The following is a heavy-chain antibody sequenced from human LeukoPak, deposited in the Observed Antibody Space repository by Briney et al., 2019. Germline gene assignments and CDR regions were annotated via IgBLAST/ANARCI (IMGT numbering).Heavy chain of an antibody. CDR1: GGSISSGDYY. Sequence: SQTLSLTSTVSGGSISSGDYYCGWIRHPPGKGLEWIGYIYYSGSTYYNPSLKSLVTISLDTSKNQFSLKLMSVTAADTAVYYCARGLDYWGHGTLVTVSS. V-gene: IGHV4-30-4*01. CDR2: IYYSGST. CDR3: ARGLDY. J-gene: IGHJ4*01. D-gene: IGHD3-22*01.